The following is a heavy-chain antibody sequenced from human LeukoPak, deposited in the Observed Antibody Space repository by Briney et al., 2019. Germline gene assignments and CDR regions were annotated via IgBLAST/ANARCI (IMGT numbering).Heavy chain of an antibody. Sequence: SETLSLTCTVSGGSISSYYWSWIRQPPGKGLEWIGYIYYSGSTNYDPSLKSRVTISVDTSKNQFSLKLSSVTAADTAVYYCARGGATVRPYYFDYWGQGTLVTVSS. D-gene: IGHD4-17*01. CDR1: GGSISSYY. CDR3: ARGGATVRPYYFDY. CDR2: IYYSGST. V-gene: IGHV4-59*01. J-gene: IGHJ4*02.